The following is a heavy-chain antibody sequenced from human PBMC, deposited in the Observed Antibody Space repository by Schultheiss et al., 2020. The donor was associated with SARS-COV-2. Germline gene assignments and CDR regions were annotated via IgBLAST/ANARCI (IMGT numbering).Heavy chain of an antibody. CDR1: GGSISSSSYY. CDR2: IYYSGST. CDR3: ARAIPLAYYDSSGDAFDI. V-gene: IGHV4-39*07. D-gene: IGHD3-22*01. J-gene: IGHJ3*02. Sequence: SETLSLTCTVSGGSISSSSYYWGWIRQPPGKGLEWIGYIYYSGSTYYNPSLKSRVTISVDTSKNQFSLKLSSVTAADTAVYYCARAIPLAYYDSSGDAFDIWGQGTMVTVSS.